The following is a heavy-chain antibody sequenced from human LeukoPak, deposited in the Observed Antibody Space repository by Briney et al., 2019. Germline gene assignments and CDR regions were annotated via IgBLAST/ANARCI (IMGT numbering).Heavy chain of an antibody. V-gene: IGHV3-21*05. CDR2: ISSSGSYI. CDR1: GFTFSSYE. D-gene: IGHD6-13*01. J-gene: IGHJ4*02. CDR3: ARVLEAASFDY. Sequence: GGSLRLPCAASGFTFSSYEMNWVRQAPGKGLEWVSHISSSGSYIYYADSVRGRFTMSRDNAKNSLYLQMNSLRAEDTAVYYCARVLEAASFDYWGQGTPVTVSS.